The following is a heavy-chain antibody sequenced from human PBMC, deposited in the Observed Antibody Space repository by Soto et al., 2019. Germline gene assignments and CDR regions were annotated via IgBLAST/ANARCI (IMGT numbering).Heavy chain of an antibody. Sequence: PGGSLRLSCAASGFTFSSYAMHWVRQAPGKGLEWVAVISYDGSNKYYADSVKGRFTISRDNSKNTLYLQMNSLRAEDTAVYYCARDRAKWLRPPSGGAFDIWGQGTMVTVSS. CDR3: ARDRAKWLRPPSGGAFDI. CDR2: ISYDGSNK. J-gene: IGHJ3*02. V-gene: IGHV3-30-3*01. D-gene: IGHD5-12*01. CDR1: GFTFSSYA.